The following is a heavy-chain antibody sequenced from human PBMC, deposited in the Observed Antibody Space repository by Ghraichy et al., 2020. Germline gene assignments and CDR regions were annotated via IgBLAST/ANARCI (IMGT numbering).Heavy chain of an antibody. CDR3: AREGSNGVGYDFWSGFYYYYGMDV. CDR2: IKQDGSEK. Sequence: ESLNISCAASGFTFSSYWMSWVRQAPGKGLEWVANIKQDGSEKYYVDSVKGRFTISRDNAKNSLYLQMNSLRAEDTAVYYCAREGSNGVGYDFWSGFYYYYGMDVGGQGTTVTVSS. CDR1: GFTFSSYW. V-gene: IGHV3-7*01. J-gene: IGHJ6*02. D-gene: IGHD3-3*01.